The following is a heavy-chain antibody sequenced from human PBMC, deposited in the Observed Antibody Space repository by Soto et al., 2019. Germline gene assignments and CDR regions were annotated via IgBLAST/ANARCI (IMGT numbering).Heavy chain of an antibody. CDR1: GASISTNGYY. J-gene: IGHJ3*01. CDR2: MYYGGST. Sequence: QLQLQESGPGLVKPSETLSLTCTVSGASISTNGYYWGWIRQPPGKGLEWIGSMYYGGSTYYNPSLKSRVIMSVDTSKNQFSLKLSAVTAADTAVYHYARHQGYSGVGPFWGQGTMVIVSS. V-gene: IGHV4-39*01. D-gene: IGHD1-26*01. CDR3: ARHQGYSGVGPF.